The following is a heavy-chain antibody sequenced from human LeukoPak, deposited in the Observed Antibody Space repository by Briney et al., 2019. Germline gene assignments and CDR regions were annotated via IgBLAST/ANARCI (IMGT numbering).Heavy chain of an antibody. CDR2: IKQDGSEK. CDR3: ARVRDYDFWSGYYTPLLYDY. Sequence: GGSLRLSCAASGFTFSSYWMSWVRQAPGEGLEWVANIKQDGSEKYYVDSVKGRFTISRDNAKNSLYLQMNSLRAEDTAVYYCARVRDYDFWSGYYTPLLYDYWGQGTLVTVSS. V-gene: IGHV3-7*01. CDR1: GFTFSSYW. J-gene: IGHJ4*02. D-gene: IGHD3-3*01.